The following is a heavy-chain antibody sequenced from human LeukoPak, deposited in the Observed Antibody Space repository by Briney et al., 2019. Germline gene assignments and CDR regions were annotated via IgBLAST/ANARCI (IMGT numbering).Heavy chain of an antibody. D-gene: IGHD4-11*01. J-gene: IGHJ4*02. CDR1: GFTLSSYA. CDR3: AKEVRMTTVTTLDY. Sequence: GGSLRLSCAASGFTLSSYAMSWVRQAPGKGLEWVSAISGSGGSTYYADSVKGRFTISRDNSKNTLYLQMNSLRAEDTAVYYCAKEVRMTTVTTLDYWGQGTLVTVSS. V-gene: IGHV3-23*01. CDR2: ISGSGGST.